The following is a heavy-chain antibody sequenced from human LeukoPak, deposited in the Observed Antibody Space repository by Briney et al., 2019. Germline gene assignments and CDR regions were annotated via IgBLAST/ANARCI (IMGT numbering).Heavy chain of an antibody. CDR3: TRVVVGDEYSSSGY. CDR1: GFTFSRYY. V-gene: IGHV3-74*01. D-gene: IGHD6-13*01. Sequence: GGSLRLSCAASGFTFSRYYMHWIRPAPGKGMVWVSRINSDGSSTTYADSVKGRFTISRDNAKNTMYLQMNSLKVEDAAVYYCTRVVVGDEYSSSGYWGQGTLVTVSS. J-gene: IGHJ4*02. CDR2: INSDGSST.